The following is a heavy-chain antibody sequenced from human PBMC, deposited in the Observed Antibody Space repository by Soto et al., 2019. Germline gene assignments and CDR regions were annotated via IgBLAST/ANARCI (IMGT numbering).Heavy chain of an antibody. Sequence: PSQTLSLTCAISGDSVSSNSAAWNWIRQSPSRGLERLGRTYYRSKWYNDYTVSVKSRITINPDTSKNKFSLQLNSVTPEDTAVYFCARDRKPAADDYYYYMDVWGKGTTVTVSS. CDR3: ARDRKPAADDYYYYMDV. CDR1: GDSVSSNSAA. J-gene: IGHJ6*03. V-gene: IGHV6-1*01. CDR2: TYYRSKWYN. D-gene: IGHD2-2*01.